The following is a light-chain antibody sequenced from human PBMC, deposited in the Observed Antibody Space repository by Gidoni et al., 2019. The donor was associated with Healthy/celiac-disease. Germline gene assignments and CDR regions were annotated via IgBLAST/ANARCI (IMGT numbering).Light chain of an antibody. J-gene: IGLJ2*01. CDR3: AAWDDSLNAVV. CDR1: SSNIGSNT. V-gene: IGLV1-44*01. CDR2: SNN. Sequence: QSVLTQPPSVSGTPGQRVTISCSGSSSNIGSNTVNWYQQLPGTAPKLLIYSNNQRPPGVPDRFSGSKSGTSASLAISGLQSEDEADYYCAAWDDSLNAVVFGGGTKLTVL.